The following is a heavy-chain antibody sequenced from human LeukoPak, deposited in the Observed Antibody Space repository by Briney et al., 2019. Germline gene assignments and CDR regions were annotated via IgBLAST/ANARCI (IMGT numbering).Heavy chain of an antibody. J-gene: IGHJ3*02. V-gene: IGHV3-23*01. CDR3: AEEGENYAFDI. D-gene: IGHD2-21*01. CDR1: GFTFSNFA. CDR2: ISANGGAT. Sequence: GGSLRLSCAASGFTFSNFAMSWVRQAPGKGLECVSLISANGGATYYADSVKGRFTISRDNSKNTLYLQMNSLRAEDTAIYYCAEEGENYAFDIWGQGTMVTVSS.